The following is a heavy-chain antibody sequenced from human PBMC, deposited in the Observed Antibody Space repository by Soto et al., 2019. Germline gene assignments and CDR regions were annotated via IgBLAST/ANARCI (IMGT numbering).Heavy chain of an antibody. D-gene: IGHD6-19*01. Sequence: GGPVEVSCQASGLTFNSFGISWGRQAPGQGLEWMGWISAYNGNTNYAQKLQGRVTMTTDTSTSTAYMELRSLRFDDTAVYYCARDESGWYRYWGQGTLVTVSS. CDR1: GLTFNSFG. V-gene: IGHV1-18*01. J-gene: IGHJ4*02. CDR3: ARDESGWYRY. CDR2: ISAYNGNT.